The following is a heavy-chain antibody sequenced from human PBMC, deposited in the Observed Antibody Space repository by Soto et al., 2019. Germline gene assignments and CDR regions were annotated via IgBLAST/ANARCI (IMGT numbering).Heavy chain of an antibody. V-gene: IGHV3-15*07. Sequence: EVQLVESGGGLVKPGGSLRLSCAASGFTFSNVWMNWVRQAPGKGLEWVGRIKSKTDGGTTDYAAPVKGRFTISRDDSKNTLYLQMNSLKTEDTAEYYCPPLALKYSSGWYEFSDWGQGTLVTVSS. CDR2: IKSKTDGGTT. D-gene: IGHD6-19*01. J-gene: IGHJ4*02. CDR3: PPLALKYSSGWYEFSD. CDR1: GFTFSNVW.